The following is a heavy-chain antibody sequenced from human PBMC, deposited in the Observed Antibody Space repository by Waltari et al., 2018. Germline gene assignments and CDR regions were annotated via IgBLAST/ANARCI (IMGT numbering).Heavy chain of an antibody. Sequence: EVQLVESGGGFVQPGGSLRLSCSASGFPFSSPWVHWVRQAPGEGPVWVSRISDDGSFTSYADAVKGRFTIYRDNAKNTLYLQMNSLTPEDTAVYYCASFGLSWHSSYWGQGTLVTVSS. CDR1: GFPFSSPW. CDR2: ISDDGSFT. J-gene: IGHJ4*02. CDR3: ASFGLSWHSSY. V-gene: IGHV3-74*01. D-gene: IGHD3-3*01.